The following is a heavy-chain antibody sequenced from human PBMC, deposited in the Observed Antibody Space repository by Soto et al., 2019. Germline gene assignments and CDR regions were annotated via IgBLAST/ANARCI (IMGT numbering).Heavy chain of an antibody. V-gene: IGHV4-59*01. D-gene: IGHD3-3*01. CDR2: IYYSGST. CDR3: ARDTLYYDFWSGYYRGYYYYGMDV. Sequence: SETLSLTWTVSGRSISSYYLSWIRQPPGKGLEWIGYIYYSGSTNYNPSLKSRVTISVDTSKNQFSLKLSSVTAADTAVYYCARDTLYYDFWSGYYRGYYYYGMDVWGQGTTVTVSS. J-gene: IGHJ6*02. CDR1: GRSISSYY.